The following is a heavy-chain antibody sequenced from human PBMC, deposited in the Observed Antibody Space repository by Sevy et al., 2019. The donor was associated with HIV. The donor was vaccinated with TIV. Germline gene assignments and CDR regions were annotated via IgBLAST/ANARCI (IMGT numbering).Heavy chain of an antibody. CDR1: GFTFNLYS. D-gene: IGHD4-17*01. CDR2: ISSTSSYI. J-gene: IGHJ3*02. CDR3: ARGAGDPVGALDI. V-gene: IGHV3-21*01. Sequence: GGSLRLSCAASGFTFNLYSMNYVRQVPGRGLEWVSSISSTSSYIFYGPSVKGRFTISRDNTKNSLYLQMNSLRAEDTAVYYCARGAGDPVGALDIWGQGTMVTVSS.